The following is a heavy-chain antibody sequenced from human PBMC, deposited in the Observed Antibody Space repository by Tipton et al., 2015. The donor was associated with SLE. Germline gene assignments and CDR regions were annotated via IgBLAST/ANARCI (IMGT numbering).Heavy chain of an antibody. Sequence: QLVQSGTEVKKPGESLKISCKGSGYSFTSYWISWVRQMPGKGLEWMGRIDPSDSYTNYSPSFQGHVTISADKSISTAYLQWSSLKASDTAMYYCARGSGYYTLVLDWGQGTLVTVSS. V-gene: IGHV5-10-1*01. CDR2: IDPSDSYT. D-gene: IGHD3-22*01. J-gene: IGHJ4*02. CDR1: GYSFTSYW. CDR3: ARGSGYYTLVLD.